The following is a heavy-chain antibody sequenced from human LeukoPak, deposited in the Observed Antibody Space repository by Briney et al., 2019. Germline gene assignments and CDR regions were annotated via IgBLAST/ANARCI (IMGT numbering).Heavy chain of an antibody. CDR3: AREDASSLDY. V-gene: IGHV3-21*01. CDR2: ISSSSNYI. J-gene: IGHJ4*02. Sequence: GGSLRLSCAASGFTFSSYSMNWVRQSPGKGLEWVSCISSSSNYIYYADSVKGRFTISRDNAKNSLYLQLNSLRAEDTAVYYCAREDASSLDYWGQGTLVTVSS. CDR1: GFTFSSYS.